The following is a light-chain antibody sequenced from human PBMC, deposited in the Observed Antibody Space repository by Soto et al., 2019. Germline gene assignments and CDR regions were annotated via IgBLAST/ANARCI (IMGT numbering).Light chain of an antibody. CDR2: LGS. Sequence: IVMTQSPLSLPFTPGEPSSISCRSSQSLLHSNGYNCLDWYLQKPGQSPQLLIYLGSNRASGVTDRFSGSGSGTDFTLKISRVEAEDVGVYYCMQALQTPRTFGQGTKVEIK. J-gene: IGKJ1*01. V-gene: IGKV2-28*01. CDR1: QSLLHSNGYNC. CDR3: MQALQTPRT.